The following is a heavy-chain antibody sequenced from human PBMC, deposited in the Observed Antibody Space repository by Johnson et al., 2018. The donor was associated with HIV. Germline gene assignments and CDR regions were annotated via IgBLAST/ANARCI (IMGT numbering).Heavy chain of an antibody. CDR3: ARERGGAFDI. Sequence: VQLVESGGTLVKPGGSLRLSCAASGFTFSNAWMSWVRQAPGKGLEWVGRIKSKTDGGTVDYAAPVIGRFTISRDDSKNTLYLQMNSLRADETALYYCARERGGAFDIWGQGTMVTVSS. CDR1: GFTFSNAW. J-gene: IGHJ3*02. CDR2: IKSKTDGGTV. V-gene: IGHV3-15*02.